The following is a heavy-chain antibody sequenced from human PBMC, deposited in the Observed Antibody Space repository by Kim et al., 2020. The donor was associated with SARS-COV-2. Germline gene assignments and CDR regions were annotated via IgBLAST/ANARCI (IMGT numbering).Heavy chain of an antibody. J-gene: IGHJ6*02. D-gene: IGHD2-15*01. V-gene: IGHV3-23*01. Sequence: GGSLRLSCAASGFTFSSYAMSWVRQAPGKGLEWVSAISGSGGSTYYADSVKGRFTISRDNSKNTLYLQMNSLRAEDTAVYYCAKEHVDIPKPFYYYYYGMDVWGQGTTVTVSS. CDR1: GFTFSSYA. CDR3: AKEHVDIPKPFYYYYYGMDV. CDR2: ISGSGGST.